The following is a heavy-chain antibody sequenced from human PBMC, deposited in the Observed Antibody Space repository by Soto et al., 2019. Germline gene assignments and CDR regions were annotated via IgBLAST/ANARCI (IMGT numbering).Heavy chain of an antibody. J-gene: IGHJ5*02. CDR3: ARVRSSSRTKIQNWFDP. CDR2: IYYSGST. V-gene: IGHV4-30-4*08. CDR1: GGSISSGDYY. Sequence: SETLSHTCTVSGGSISSGDYYWSWISKPPGKGLEWIGYIYYSGSTYYNPSLKSRVTISVDTSTSTVYMELSSLRSEDTAVYYCARVRSSSRTKIQNWFDPWGQGTLVTVSS. D-gene: IGHD6-13*01.